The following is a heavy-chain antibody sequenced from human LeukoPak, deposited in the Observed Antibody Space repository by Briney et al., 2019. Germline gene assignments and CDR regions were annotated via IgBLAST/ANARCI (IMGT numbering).Heavy chain of an antibody. CDR1: GFTFSSYE. CDR2: ISSSGSTI. J-gene: IGHJ4*02. D-gene: IGHD6-13*01. CDR3: ARVKQLVGIVDDY. Sequence: GGSLRLSGAASGFTFSSYEMNWVRQAPGKGLEWVSYISSSGSTIYYADSVKGRFTISRDNAKNSLYLQMNSLRAEDTAVYYCARVKQLVGIVDDYWGQGTLVTVSS. V-gene: IGHV3-48*03.